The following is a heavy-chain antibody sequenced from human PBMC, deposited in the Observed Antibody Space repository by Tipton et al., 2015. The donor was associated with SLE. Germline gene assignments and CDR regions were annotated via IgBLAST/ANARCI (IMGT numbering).Heavy chain of an antibody. J-gene: IGHJ4*02. D-gene: IGHD2-21*01. V-gene: IGHV3-23*01. CDR3: AKDRGYGGAFFDY. CDR1: GFTFSSYA. Sequence: SLRLSCAASGFTFSSYAMSWVRQAPGKGLEWVSGISGSGSNKYYADSVKGRFTISRDNSKNTLYLQMNSLRAEDTAVYYCAKDRGYGGAFFDYWGQGTLVTVSS. CDR2: ISGSGSNK.